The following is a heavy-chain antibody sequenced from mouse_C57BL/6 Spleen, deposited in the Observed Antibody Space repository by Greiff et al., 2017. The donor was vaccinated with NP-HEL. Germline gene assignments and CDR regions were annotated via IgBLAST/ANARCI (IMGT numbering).Heavy chain of an antibody. V-gene: IGHV1-53*01. J-gene: IGHJ1*03. CDR2: INPSNGGT. CDR1: GYTFTSYW. Sequence: QVQLQPPGTELVKPGASVKLSCKASGYTFTSYWMHWVKQRPGQGLEWIGNINPSNGGTNYNEKFKSKAPLTVDKSSSTAYMQLSSLTSEDSAVYYCARYYSNYEGYFDVWGTGTTVTVSS. CDR3: ARYYSNYEGYFDV. D-gene: IGHD2-5*01.